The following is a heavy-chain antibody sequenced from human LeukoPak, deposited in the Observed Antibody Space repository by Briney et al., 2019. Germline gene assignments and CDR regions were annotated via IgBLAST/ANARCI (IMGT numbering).Heavy chain of an antibody. J-gene: IGHJ5*02. D-gene: IGHD3-10*01. CDR2: INHSGST. CDR1: GESFSAYV. V-gene: IGHV4-34*01. Sequence: SETLSLTCVVYGESFSAYVWSWIRQSPGKGLQWIGEINHSGSTNYNPSLKSRVTISVDTSKNQFSLKLSSVTAADTAVYYCARSIRSNYYGSGSRNWFDPWGQGTLVTVSS. CDR3: ARSIRSNYYGSGSRNWFDP.